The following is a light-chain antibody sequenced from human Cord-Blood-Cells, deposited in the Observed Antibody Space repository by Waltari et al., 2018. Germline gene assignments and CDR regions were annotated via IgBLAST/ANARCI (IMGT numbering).Light chain of an antibody. CDR2: EGS. CDR3: CSYAGSSTSWV. J-gene: IGLJ3*02. CDR1: SCDVGSYNL. V-gene: IGLV2-23*01. Sequence: QSALTHPAPVPGSPGQSITISCTGPSCDVGSYNLVSRYQQHPGKAPKLMIYEGSKRPSGVSNRFSGSKSGNTASLTISGLQAEDEADYYCCSYAGSSTSWVFGGGTKLTVL.